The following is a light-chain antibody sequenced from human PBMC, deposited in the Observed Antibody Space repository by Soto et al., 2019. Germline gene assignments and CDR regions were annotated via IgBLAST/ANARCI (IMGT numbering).Light chain of an antibody. CDR3: QQSYSTPWT. CDR2: KVS. V-gene: IGKV1-5*03. J-gene: IGKJ1*01. Sequence: DIQMTQSPSTLSAYVGDSVTITCRASQSVNSWLAWYQQKPGKAPNLLMYKVSNLESGVPSRFSGSGSGTDFTLTISSLQPEDFATYYCQQSYSTPWTFGQGTKVDIK. CDR1: QSVNSW.